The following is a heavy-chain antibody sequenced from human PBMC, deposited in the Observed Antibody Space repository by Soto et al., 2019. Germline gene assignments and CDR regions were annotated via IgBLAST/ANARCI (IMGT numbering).Heavy chain of an antibody. V-gene: IGHV3-73*01. CDR3: LAGMAV. CDR1: GFTFSGSA. Sequence: PGGSLRLSCAASGFTFSGSAMHWVRQASGKGLEWVGRIRSKANSYATAYAASVKGRFTISRDDSKNTAYLQMNSLKTEDTAAYYCLAGMAVWGQGTTVTVSS. CDR2: IRSKANSYAT. J-gene: IGHJ6*02.